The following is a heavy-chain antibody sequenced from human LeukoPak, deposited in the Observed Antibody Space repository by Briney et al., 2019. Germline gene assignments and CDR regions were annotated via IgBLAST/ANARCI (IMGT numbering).Heavy chain of an antibody. V-gene: IGHV4-30-4*01. D-gene: IGHD2-15*01. Sequence: SETLSLTCTVSGGSISSGDYYRSWIRQPPGKGLEWIGYIYYSGSAYYNPSLKSRVTISVDTSKNQFSLKLSSVTAADTAVYYCARGMIVAATLDAFDIWGQGTMVTVSS. CDR3: ARGMIVAATLDAFDI. CDR2: IYYSGSA. CDR1: GGSISSGDYY. J-gene: IGHJ3*02.